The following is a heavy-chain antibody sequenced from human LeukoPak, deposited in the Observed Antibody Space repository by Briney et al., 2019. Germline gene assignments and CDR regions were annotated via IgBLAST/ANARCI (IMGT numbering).Heavy chain of an antibody. V-gene: IGHV3-23*01. D-gene: IGHD6-6*01. CDR1: GFTFSDYY. CDR3: AKDIAARPQYYFDY. Sequence: GGSLRLSCAASGFTFSDYYMSWIRQAPGKGLEWVSAISGSGGSTYYADSVKGRFTISRDNSKNTLYLQMNSLRAEDTAVYYCAKDIAARPQYYFDYWGQGTLVTVSS. CDR2: ISGSGGST. J-gene: IGHJ4*02.